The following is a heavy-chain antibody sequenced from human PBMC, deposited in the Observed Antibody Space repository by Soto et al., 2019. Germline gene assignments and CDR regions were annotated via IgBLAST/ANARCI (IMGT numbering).Heavy chain of an antibody. CDR3: AREARYYDSSGYSFALDY. D-gene: IGHD3-22*01. CDR2: IYYSGST. V-gene: IGHV4-30-4*01. Sequence: QVQLQESGPGLVKPSQTLSLTCTVSGGSISSGDYYWSWIRQPPGKGVEWIGYIYYSGSTYYNPSLKSRVTISVDTSKNQFSLKLSSVTAADTAVYYCAREARYYDSSGYSFALDYWGQGTLVTVSS. CDR1: GGSISSGDYY. J-gene: IGHJ4*02.